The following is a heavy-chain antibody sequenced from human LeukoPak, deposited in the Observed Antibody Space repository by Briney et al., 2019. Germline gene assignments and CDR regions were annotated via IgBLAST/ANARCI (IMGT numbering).Heavy chain of an antibody. CDR3: GMSGDRVPLQDDVFDV. CDR2: IYPGDSGP. J-gene: IGHJ3*01. V-gene: IGHV5-51*01. D-gene: IGHD1-26*01. CDR1: GYSFTSYC. Sequence: GESLKIFCWVSGYSFTSYCIGWVRQMPGKGLEWMGLIYPGDSGPKYSPSFQGQVTISVDKSINTAYLQWSSLQASDTAMYYCGMSGDRVPLQDDVFDVWGQGTMVTAST.